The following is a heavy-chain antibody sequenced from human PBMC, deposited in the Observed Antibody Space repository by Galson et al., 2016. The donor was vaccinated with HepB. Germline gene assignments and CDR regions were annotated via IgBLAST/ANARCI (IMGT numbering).Heavy chain of an antibody. Sequence: SLRLSCAASGFTFSGYGMHWVRQAPGKGLEWVAVISYDGSNKYYADSVKGRFTISRDNSKNTLYLQVNSLRTEDTAVYYCAKEMIRGLASNDHGGQGTLVTVSS. V-gene: IGHV3-30*18. CDR2: ISYDGSNK. CDR1: GFTFSGYG. D-gene: IGHD3-10*01. CDR3: AKEMIRGLASNDH. J-gene: IGHJ4*02.